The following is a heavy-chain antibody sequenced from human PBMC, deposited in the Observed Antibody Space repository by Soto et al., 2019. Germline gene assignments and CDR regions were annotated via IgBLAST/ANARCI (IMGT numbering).Heavy chain of an antibody. Sequence: PGGSLRLSCAASGFTFTNAWMSWVRQAPGKGLEWVAHIKTKSEGETTRYAAPVKGRFAISRDDSKTTLYLQMNSLKTEDTAVYYCTTHFSSRGQGTLVTVSS. CDR1: GFTFTNAW. CDR2: IKTKSEGETT. V-gene: IGHV3-15*01. J-gene: IGHJ4*02. CDR3: TTHFSS.